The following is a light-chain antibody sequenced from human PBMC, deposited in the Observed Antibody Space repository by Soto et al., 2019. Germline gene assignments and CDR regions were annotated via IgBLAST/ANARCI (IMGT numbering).Light chain of an antibody. Sequence: QSALTQPASVSGSPGQSITISCTGTSSDVGAYNYVSWYQQHPVKAPKLMIYDVSSRPSGISNRFSGSKSGNTASLTISGVQAEDEADYYCSSYASGSTVIFGGGTKLTAL. CDR1: SSDVGAYNY. CDR3: SSYASGSTVI. CDR2: DVS. V-gene: IGLV2-14*01. J-gene: IGLJ2*01.